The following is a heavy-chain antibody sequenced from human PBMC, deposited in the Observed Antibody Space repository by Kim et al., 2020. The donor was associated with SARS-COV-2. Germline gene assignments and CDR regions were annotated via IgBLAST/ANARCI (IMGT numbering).Heavy chain of an antibody. J-gene: IGHJ6*02. D-gene: IGHD6-25*01. V-gene: IGHV4-59*01. CDR3: ARTTRLNYYYGMDV. Sequence: TPSLKSRVTISVDTSKNQFSLKLSSVTAVDTAVYYCARTTRLNYYYGMDVWGQGTTVTVSS.